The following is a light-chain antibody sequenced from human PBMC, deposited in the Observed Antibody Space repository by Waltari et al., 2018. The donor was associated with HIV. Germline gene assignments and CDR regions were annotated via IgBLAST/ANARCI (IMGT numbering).Light chain of an antibody. J-gene: IGKJ5*01. CDR2: AAF. V-gene: IGKV1-16*02. Sequence: DIQMTQSPSSLSASVGDRVTITCWASQRINNFLAWFQQQPGKAPKSLIYAAFTLHSGVPSKFGGSGSGTDYTLTINNLQPEDSAMYYCQQYHSYPLTFGQGTRLEIQ. CDR3: QQYHSYPLT. CDR1: QRINNF.